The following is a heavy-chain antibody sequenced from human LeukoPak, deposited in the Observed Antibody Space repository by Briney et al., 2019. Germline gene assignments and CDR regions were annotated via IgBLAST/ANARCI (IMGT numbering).Heavy chain of an antibody. CDR1: GGTFSSYA. CDR3: ASEGYYYDSSGYLDY. V-gene: IGHV1-69*13. CDR2: IIPIFGTA. D-gene: IGHD3-22*01. J-gene: IGHJ4*02. Sequence: VKVSCKASGGTFSSYAISWVRQAPGQGLEWMGRIIPIFGTANYAQKFQGRVTITTDESTSTAYMELSSLRSEDTAVYYCASEGYYYDSSGYLDYWGQGTLVTVSS.